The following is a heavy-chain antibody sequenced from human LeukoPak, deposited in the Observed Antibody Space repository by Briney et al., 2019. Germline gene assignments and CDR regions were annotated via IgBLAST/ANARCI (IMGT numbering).Heavy chain of an antibody. Sequence: ASVKVSCKASGYTFTSYYMHWVRQAHGQGLEWMGIINPSGGSTSYAQKFQGRVTITADKSTSTAYMELSSLRSEDTAVYYCARDPGGYYYDSTPGVPFDYWGQGTLVTVSS. CDR3: ARDPGGYYYDSTPGVPFDY. CDR1: GYTFTSYY. CDR2: INPSGGST. J-gene: IGHJ4*02. V-gene: IGHV1-46*01. D-gene: IGHD3-22*01.